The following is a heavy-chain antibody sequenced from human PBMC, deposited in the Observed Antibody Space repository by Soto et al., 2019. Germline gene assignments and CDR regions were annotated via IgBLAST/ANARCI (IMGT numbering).Heavy chain of an antibody. Sequence: GGSLRLSCAASGFTFSSYSMNWVRQAPGKGLEWVSSISSRSCYIYYADSVKGRLTISRDTAKKSQDRQMNSLRAEHYAVQYCASGATNPLYCGQGTLVTVSS. CDR2: ISSRSCYI. J-gene: IGHJ4*02. D-gene: IGHD1-26*01. V-gene: IGHV3-21*01. CDR3: ASGATNPLY. CDR1: GFTFSSYS.